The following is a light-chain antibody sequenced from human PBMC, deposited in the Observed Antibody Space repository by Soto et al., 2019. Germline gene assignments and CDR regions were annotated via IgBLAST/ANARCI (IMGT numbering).Light chain of an antibody. CDR1: QSVSNY. Sequence: EIVLTQSPATLSLSPGERATLSCRASQSVSNYLAWYQQNPGQAPRLLIYDASNRATGIPARFSGRGSGTDFTLTISSLEPEDFAVYYCPQRSNWPPTWTFGQGTKVEIK. J-gene: IGKJ1*01. CDR2: DAS. V-gene: IGKV3-11*01. CDR3: PQRSNWPPTWT.